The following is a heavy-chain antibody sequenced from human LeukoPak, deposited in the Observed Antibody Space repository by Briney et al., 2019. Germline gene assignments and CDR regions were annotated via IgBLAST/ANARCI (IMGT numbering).Heavy chain of an antibody. J-gene: IGHJ5*02. Sequence: SVKVSCKASGGTFSSYAISWVRQAPGQGLEWMGGIIPIFGTANYAQKFQGRVTITADESTSTAYMELSSLRSEDTAVYYCARDLYEGGYNWFDPWGQGTLVTVSS. V-gene: IGHV1-69*13. CDR2: IIPIFGTA. D-gene: IGHD3-3*01. CDR3: ARDLYEGGYNWFDP. CDR1: GGTFSSYA.